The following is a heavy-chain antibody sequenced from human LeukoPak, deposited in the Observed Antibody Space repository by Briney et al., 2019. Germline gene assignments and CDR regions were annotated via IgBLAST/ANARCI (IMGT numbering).Heavy chain of an antibody. CDR1: GFTVSSNY. J-gene: IGHJ6*04. CDR2: IYSGGST. CDR3: ARTPGYCSGGSCYSGYYYGMDV. Sequence: GGSLRLSCAASGFTVSSNYMSWVRKAPGKGLEWVSVIYSGGSTYYAHSVKGRFTISRDDSKNMVYLQMNSLRAEDTAVYYCARTPGYCSGGSCYSGYYYGMDVWGKGTTVTVSS. D-gene: IGHD2-15*01. V-gene: IGHV3-53*01.